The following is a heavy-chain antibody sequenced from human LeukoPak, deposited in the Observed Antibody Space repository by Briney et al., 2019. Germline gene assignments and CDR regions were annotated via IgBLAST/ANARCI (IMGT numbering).Heavy chain of an antibody. J-gene: IGHJ6*02. CDR3: AREVVVVPPYGMDV. V-gene: IGHV3-21*01. D-gene: IGHD2-2*01. CDR2: ISSSSSYI. Sequence: GRSLRLSCAASAFTFSSYSMNWVRQAPGKGMKWVSSISSSSSYIYYADSVKGRFTLSRGNAKNSLYLKMNRVRAEETGVYYCAREVVVVPPYGMDVWGQGTTVTVSS. CDR1: AFTFSSYS.